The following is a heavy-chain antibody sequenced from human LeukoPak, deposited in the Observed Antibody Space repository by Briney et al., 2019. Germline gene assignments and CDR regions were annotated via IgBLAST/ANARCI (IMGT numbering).Heavy chain of an antibody. CDR2: INPNSGDT. CDR3: AKAPGRAPDY. D-gene: IGHD3-10*01. J-gene: IGHJ4*02. CDR1: GYTFTGYY. V-gene: IGHV1-2*02. Sequence: GASVKVSCKASGYTFTGYYMHWVRQAPGQGLEWMGWINPNSGDTNYAQKFQGRVTMTRDTSISTAYMELSSLISDDTAVYYCAKAPGRAPDYWGQGTLVTVSS.